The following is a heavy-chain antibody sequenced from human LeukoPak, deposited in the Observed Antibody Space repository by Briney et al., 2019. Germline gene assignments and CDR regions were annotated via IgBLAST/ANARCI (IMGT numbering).Heavy chain of an antibody. J-gene: IGHJ1*01. CDR2: INHSGST. CDR3: ARGRYYGSSYFQH. CDR1: GGSFSGYY. Sequence: SETLSLTCAVYGGSFSGYYWSWIRQPPGKGLDWIGEINHSGSTNYNPSLKSRVTISVDTSKNQFSLKLSSVTAADTAVYYCARGRYYGSSYFQHWGQGTLVTVSS. D-gene: IGHD3-10*01. V-gene: IGHV4-34*01.